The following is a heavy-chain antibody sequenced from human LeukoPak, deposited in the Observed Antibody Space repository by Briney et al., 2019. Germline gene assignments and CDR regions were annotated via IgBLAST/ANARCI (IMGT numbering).Heavy chain of an antibody. CDR1: GFTVSSNY. J-gene: IGHJ3*01. V-gene: IGHV3-53*01. D-gene: IGHD6-25*01. CDR3: ARGMRQIDDAFDL. CDR2: IYSGGST. Sequence: GGSLRLSCAASGFTVSSNYMSWVRQAPGKGLEWVSVIYSGGSTYYADSVKGRFTIYRDNAKNSLYLQMNSLRAEDTAMYYCARGMRQIDDAFDLWGQGTMVTVSS.